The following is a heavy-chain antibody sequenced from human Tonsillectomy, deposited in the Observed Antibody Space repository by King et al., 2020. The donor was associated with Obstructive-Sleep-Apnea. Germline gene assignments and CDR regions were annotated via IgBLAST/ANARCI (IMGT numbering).Heavy chain of an antibody. CDR3: ASLGDTAMAPEFDY. Sequence: VQLQESGPGLVKPSETLSLTCTVSGGSISSYYWSWIRQPPGKGLEWIGYIYYSGSTNYNPSLKSRVTISVDTSKNQFSLKLSSVTAADTAVYYCASLGDTAMAPEFDYWGQGTLVTVSS. CDR2: IYYSGST. D-gene: IGHD5-18*01. CDR1: GGSISSYY. J-gene: IGHJ4*02. V-gene: IGHV4-59*08.